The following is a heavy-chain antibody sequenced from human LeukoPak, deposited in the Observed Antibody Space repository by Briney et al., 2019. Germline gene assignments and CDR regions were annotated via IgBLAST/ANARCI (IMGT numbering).Heavy chain of an antibody. D-gene: IGHD3-3*01. V-gene: IGHV3-48*03. Sequence: QPGGSLRLSCAASGFTFSSYEMNWVRQAPGKGLEWVSYISSSGSTIYYADSVKGRFTISRDNAKNSLYLQMNSLRAEDTAVYYCARGGGKAYYDFWSGYYPTNWFDPWGQGTLVTVSS. CDR2: ISSSGSTI. J-gene: IGHJ5*02. CDR3: ARGGGKAYYDFWSGYYPTNWFDP. CDR1: GFTFSSYE.